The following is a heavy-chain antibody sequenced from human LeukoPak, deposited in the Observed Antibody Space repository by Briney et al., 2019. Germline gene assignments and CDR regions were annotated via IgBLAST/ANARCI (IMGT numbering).Heavy chain of an antibody. CDR2: IYHSGST. D-gene: IGHD4-23*01. J-gene: IGHJ3*02. CDR3: ARSRTVVDAFDI. CDR1: GYSISSGYY. V-gene: IGHV4-38-2*02. Sequence: SETLSLTCTVSGYSISSGYYWGWIRQPPGKGLEWIGSIYHSGSTYYNPSLKSRVTISVDTSKNQFSLKMSSVTAADTAVYYCARSRTVVDAFDIWGQGTMVTVSS.